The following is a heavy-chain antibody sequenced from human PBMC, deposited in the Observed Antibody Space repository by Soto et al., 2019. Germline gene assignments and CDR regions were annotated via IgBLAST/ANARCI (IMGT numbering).Heavy chain of an antibody. CDR3: ARSPYGDYGDYYYYMDV. J-gene: IGHJ6*03. D-gene: IGHD4-17*01. V-gene: IGHV3-33*01. CDR2: IWYDGSNK. CDR1: GFTFSSYG. Sequence: GGSLRLSCAASGFTFSSYGMHWVRQAPGKGLEWVAVIWYDGSNKYYADSVKGRFTISRDNSKNTLYLQMNSLRAEDTAVYYCARSPYGDYGDYYYYMDVWGKGTTVTVSS.